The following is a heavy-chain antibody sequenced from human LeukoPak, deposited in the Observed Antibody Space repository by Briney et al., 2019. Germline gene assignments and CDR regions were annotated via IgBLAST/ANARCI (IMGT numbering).Heavy chain of an antibody. Sequence: GSLRLSCAASGFTFSSYGMHWVRQAPGKGLEWVAFIRYDGSNKYYADSVKGRFTISRDNSKNTLYLQMNSLRAEDTAVYYCAREYYDILTGYYYVDYWGQGTLVTVSS. CDR1: GFTFSSYG. V-gene: IGHV3-30*02. CDR2: IRYDGSNK. CDR3: AREYYDILTGYYYVDY. D-gene: IGHD3-9*01. J-gene: IGHJ4*02.